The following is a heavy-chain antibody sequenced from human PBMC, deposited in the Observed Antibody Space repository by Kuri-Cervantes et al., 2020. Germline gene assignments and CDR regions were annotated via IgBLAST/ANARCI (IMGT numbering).Heavy chain of an antibody. D-gene: IGHD3-10*01. V-gene: IGHV3-30*03. J-gene: IGHJ4*02. Sequence: GGSLRLSCAPSGFTFSSYWLNWVRQVSGKGLEWVAVISYDGSKKYYADSVKGRFTISRDNSKNTLYLQMNSLRAEDTAVYYSTYGSGSYYKTPFDYWGQGTLVTVSS. CDR2: ISYDGSKK. CDR3: TYGSGSYYKTPFDY. CDR1: GFTFSSYW.